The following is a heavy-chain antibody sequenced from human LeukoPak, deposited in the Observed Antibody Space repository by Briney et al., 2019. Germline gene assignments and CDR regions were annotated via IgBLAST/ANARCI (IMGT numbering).Heavy chain of an antibody. CDR1: GGSISSSDYY. D-gene: IGHD2-8*01. J-gene: IGHJ5*02. Sequence: SETLSLTCSVSGGSISSSDYYWSWIRQPPGKGLEWLGNIYYTGSTSYNPYLKSRVTLSVDTFKNQFSLHLSSVTAADTAVYYCARENYCTNGVCWAFDPWGQGTLVTVSS. V-gene: IGHV4-39*07. CDR3: ARENYCTNGVCWAFDP. CDR2: IYYTGST.